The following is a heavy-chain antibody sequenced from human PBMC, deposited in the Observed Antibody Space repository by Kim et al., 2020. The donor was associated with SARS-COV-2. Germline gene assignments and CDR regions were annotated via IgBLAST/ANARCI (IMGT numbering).Heavy chain of an antibody. CDR2: IWYDGSIK. D-gene: IGHD2-2*02. J-gene: IGHJ6*02. V-gene: IGHV3-33*01. CDR3: ARARYCRSNSCYTAYHYYYGMDV. Sequence: GGSLRLSCAASGFTLTSYGMHWVRQAPGTGLEWVAVIWYDGSIKYYADSVKGRFTISRDNSKNTLFLQMNSLRAEDTAVYYCARARYCRSNSCYTAYHYYYGMDVWGQETTVTVSS. CDR1: GFTLTSYG.